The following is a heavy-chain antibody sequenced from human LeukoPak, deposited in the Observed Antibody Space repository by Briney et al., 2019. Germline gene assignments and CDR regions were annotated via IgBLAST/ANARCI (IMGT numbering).Heavy chain of an antibody. CDR3: AQWRYSGSYRKDYFDY. J-gene: IGHJ4*02. CDR2: IYYSGGT. Sequence: SETLSLTCTVSGGSISSSSYYWGWIRQPPGKGLEWIGSIYYSGGTYYNPSLKSRVTISVDTSKNQFSLKLSSVTAADTAVYYCAQWRYSGSYRKDYFDYWGQGTLVTVSS. CDR1: GGSISSSSYY. V-gene: IGHV4-39*07. D-gene: IGHD1-26*01.